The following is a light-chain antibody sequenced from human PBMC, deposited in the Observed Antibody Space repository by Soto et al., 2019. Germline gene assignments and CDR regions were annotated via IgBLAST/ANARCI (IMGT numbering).Light chain of an antibody. J-gene: IGLJ2*01. CDR1: SSDVGSYNL. CDR3: CSYAGSSTWDVV. CDR2: EGT. Sequence: QAVVTQPASVSGSPGQSITISCTGTSSDVGSYNLVSWYQQHPGKAPKLMIYEGTKRPSGVSNRFSGSKSGNTASLTISGLQAEDEADYYCCSYAGSSTWDVVFGGGTKLTVL. V-gene: IGLV2-23*01.